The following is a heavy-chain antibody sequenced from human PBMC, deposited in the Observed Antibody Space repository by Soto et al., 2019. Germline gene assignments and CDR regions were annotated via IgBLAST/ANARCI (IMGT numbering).Heavy chain of an antibody. CDR1: GGSISSYY. D-gene: IGHD2-15*01. CDR3: ARIYYYYYGMDV. Sequence: SETLSLTCTVSGGSISSYYWSWIRQPPGKGLEWIGSIYYSGSTYYNPSLKSRVTISADTSKNQFSLKLSSVTAADTAVYYCARIYYYYYGMDVWGQGTTVTVSS. CDR2: IYYSGST. J-gene: IGHJ6*02. V-gene: IGHV4-59*05.